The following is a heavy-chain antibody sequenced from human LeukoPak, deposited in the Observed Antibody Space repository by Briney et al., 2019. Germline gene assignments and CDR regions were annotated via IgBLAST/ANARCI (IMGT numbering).Heavy chain of an antibody. CDR1: GGSISSYY. Sequence: SETLSLTCTVSGGSISSYYWSWIRQPAGKGLEWIGRIYTSGSTNYNPSLKSRVTMSVDTSKNQFSLKLSSVTAADTAVYYCATSPYYYDGSGQFDYWGQGTLVTVSS. V-gene: IGHV4-4*07. J-gene: IGHJ4*02. CDR3: ATSPYYYDGSGQFDY. CDR2: IYTSGST. D-gene: IGHD3-22*01.